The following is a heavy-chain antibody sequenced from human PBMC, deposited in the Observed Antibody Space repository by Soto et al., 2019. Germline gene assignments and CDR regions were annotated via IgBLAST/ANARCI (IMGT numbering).Heavy chain of an antibody. D-gene: IGHD6-13*01. CDR3: ARLLAATEKKAFDI. V-gene: IGHV4-39*01. J-gene: IGHJ3*02. CDR2: IYYSGST. CDR1: GGSISSSSYY. Sequence: QLQLQEPGPGLVKPSETLSLTCTVSGGSISSSSYYWGWIRQPPGKGLEWIGSIYYSGSTYYNPSLKSRVTISVDTSKNQFSLKLSSVTAADTAVYYCARLLAATEKKAFDIWGQGTMVTVSS.